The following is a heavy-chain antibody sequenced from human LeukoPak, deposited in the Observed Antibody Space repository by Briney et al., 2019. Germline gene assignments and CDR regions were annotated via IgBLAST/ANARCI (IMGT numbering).Heavy chain of an antibody. J-gene: IGHJ6*03. V-gene: IGHV4-61*08. D-gene: IGHD4-11*01. CDR2: IYTSGST. CDR3: ARRGMTTVTTGSYYYYYMDV. Sequence: SPSETLSLTCTVSGGSISSGGYYWSWIRQPPGKGLEWIGYIYTSGSTNYNPSLKSRVTISVDTSKNQFSLKLSSVTAADTAVYYCARRGMTTVTTGSYYYYYMDVWGKGTTVTVSS. CDR1: GGSISSGGYY.